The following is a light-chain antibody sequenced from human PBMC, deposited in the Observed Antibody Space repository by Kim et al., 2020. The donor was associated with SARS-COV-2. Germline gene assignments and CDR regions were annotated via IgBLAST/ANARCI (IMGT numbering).Light chain of an antibody. CDR2: KDA. V-gene: IGLV6-57*01. Sequence: GHTVSISFPRRSGYIGNYYVHWYRQRPGTPPTPLIYKDARRPSGVPGRFSGSLDTSSNSASLTIAGLETEDEADYYCHSYDDTVWVFGGGTQLTVL. CDR1: SGYIGNYY. J-gene: IGLJ3*02. CDR3: HSYDDTVWV.